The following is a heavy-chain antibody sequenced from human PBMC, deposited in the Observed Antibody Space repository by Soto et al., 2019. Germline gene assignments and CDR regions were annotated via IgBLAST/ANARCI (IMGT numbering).Heavy chain of an antibody. D-gene: IGHD3-22*01. CDR2: INHSGST. J-gene: IGHJ4*02. CDR3: ARIDSSGYYFDY. Sequence: SETLSPTCAVYGASFSGYYWSWIRQPPGKGLEWIGEINHSGSTNYNPSLKSRVTISVNTSKNQFSLKLSSVTAADTAVYYCARIDSSGYYFDYWGQGTLVTVSS. V-gene: IGHV4-34*01. CDR1: GASFSGYY.